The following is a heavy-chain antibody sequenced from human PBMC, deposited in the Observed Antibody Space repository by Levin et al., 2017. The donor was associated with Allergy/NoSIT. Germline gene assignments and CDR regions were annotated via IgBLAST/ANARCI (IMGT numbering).Heavy chain of an antibody. V-gene: IGHV3-30*04. Sequence: GGSLRLSCAASGFTFSSYAMHWVRQAPGKGLEWVAVISYDGSNKYYADSVKGRFTISRDNSKNTLYLQMNSLRAEDTAVYYCARDESEMATIYGMDVWGQGTTVTVSS. CDR3: ARDESEMATIYGMDV. D-gene: IGHD5-24*01. CDR2: ISYDGSNK. CDR1: GFTFSSYA. J-gene: IGHJ6*02.